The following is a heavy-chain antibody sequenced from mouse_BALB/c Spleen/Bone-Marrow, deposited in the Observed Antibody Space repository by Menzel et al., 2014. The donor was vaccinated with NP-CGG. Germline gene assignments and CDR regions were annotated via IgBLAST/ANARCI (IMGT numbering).Heavy chain of an antibody. Sequence: LVESGAELVRPGSSVKISCKASGYAFXTYWMNWVKQRPGQGLEWIGQIYPGDGDTNYNEKFKGKATLTADKSSSTASIQLSSLTSEDSAVYFCARVGFSFDYWGQGTTLTVSS. CDR3: ARVGFSFDY. CDR1: GYAFXTYW. D-gene: IGHD3-1*01. V-gene: IGHV1-80*01. CDR2: IYPGDGDT. J-gene: IGHJ2*01.